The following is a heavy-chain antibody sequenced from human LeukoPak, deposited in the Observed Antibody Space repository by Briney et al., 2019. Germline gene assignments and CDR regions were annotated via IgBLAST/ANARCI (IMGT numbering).Heavy chain of an antibody. J-gene: IGHJ4*02. CDR2: ISYDGSNK. D-gene: IGHD6-13*01. Sequence: GGSLRLSCAASGFTFSSYGMHWVRQAPGKGLEWVAVISYDGSNKYYADSVKGRFTISRDNSKNSLYLQMNSLRAEDTALYYCAKGLSSSLLTGVDWGQGTLVTVSS. CDR3: AKGLSSSLLTGVD. V-gene: IGHV3-30*18. CDR1: GFTFSSYG.